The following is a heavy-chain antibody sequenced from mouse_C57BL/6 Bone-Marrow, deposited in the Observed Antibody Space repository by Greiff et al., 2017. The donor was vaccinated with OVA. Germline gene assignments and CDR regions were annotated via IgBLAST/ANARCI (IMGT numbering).Heavy chain of an antibody. CDR3: ARSMITGGDWYFDV. CDR1: GFTFSDYG. D-gene: IGHD2-4*01. V-gene: IGHV5-17*01. CDR2: ISSGSSTI. J-gene: IGHJ1*03. Sequence: EVQRVESGGGLVKPGGSLKLSCAASGFTFSDYGMHWVRQAPEKGLEWVAYISSGSSTIYYADTVKGRFTISKDNAKNTLFLQMTSLRSEDTAMYYCARSMITGGDWYFDVWGTGTTVTVSS.